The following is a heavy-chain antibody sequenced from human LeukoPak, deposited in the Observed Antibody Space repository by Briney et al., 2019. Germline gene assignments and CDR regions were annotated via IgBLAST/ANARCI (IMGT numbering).Heavy chain of an antibody. D-gene: IGHD2-21*01. CDR2: ISSSGSTI. V-gene: IGHV3-48*03. Sequence: GGSLRLSCAASGFTLSSYAMSWVRQAPGKGLEWVSYISSSGSTIYYADSVKGRFTISRDNAKNSLYLQMNSLRAEDTAVYYCARGRASPYYYFDYWGQGTLVTVSS. CDR3: ARGRASPYYYFDY. CDR1: GFTLSSYA. J-gene: IGHJ4*02.